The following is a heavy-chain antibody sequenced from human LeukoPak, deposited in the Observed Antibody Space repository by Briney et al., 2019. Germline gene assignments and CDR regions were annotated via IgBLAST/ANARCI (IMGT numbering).Heavy chain of an antibody. Sequence: SETLSLTCTVSGYSISSGYYWGWIRQPPGKGLEWLGSIYQSGRTYYNPSLKSRVTISVDTSKNQFSLKLSSVTAADTAVYYCARPLWELLDAFDIWGQGTMVTVSS. CDR2: IYQSGRT. CDR1: GYSISSGYY. D-gene: IGHD1-26*01. V-gene: IGHV4-38-2*02. CDR3: ARPLWELLDAFDI. J-gene: IGHJ3*02.